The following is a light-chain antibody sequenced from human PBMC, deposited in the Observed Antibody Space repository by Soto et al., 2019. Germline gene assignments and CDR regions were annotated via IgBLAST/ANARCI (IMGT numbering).Light chain of an antibody. J-gene: IGKJ4*01. CDR1: QNVGNNY. CDR2: DAS. CDR3: QQYGSTPLT. V-gene: IGKV3-20*01. Sequence: EIVLTQSPGTLSLSPGERATLSCRASQNVGNNYLAWYQQKTGQAPRFLIYDASSRATGISDRFSGSGSGTDFTLTISRLEPEDFAVYYCQQYGSTPLTFGGGTKV.